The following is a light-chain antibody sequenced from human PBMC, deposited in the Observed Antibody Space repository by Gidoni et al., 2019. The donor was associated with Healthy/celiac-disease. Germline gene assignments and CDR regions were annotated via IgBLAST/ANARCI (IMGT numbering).Light chain of an antibody. CDR2: KAS. J-gene: IGKJ2*01. CDR1: QSISSW. Sequence: DIQMTQSPSTLSASVGDRVTITCRASQSISSWLASYQQKPWKAPKLLIYKASSLERGVPSSFRGSGSGTEFTLTISSLQPNDFSTYYCQQYNSYSYTFGQGTKLEIK. V-gene: IGKV1-5*03. CDR3: QQYNSYSYT.